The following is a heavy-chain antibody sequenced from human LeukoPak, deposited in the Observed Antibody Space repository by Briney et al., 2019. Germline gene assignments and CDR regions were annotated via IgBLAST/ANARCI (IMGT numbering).Heavy chain of an antibody. D-gene: IGHD5-18*01. J-gene: IGHJ6*02. CDR1: GYTFSSYG. Sequence: GASVKVSCKASGYTFSSYGISWVRQAPGQGLEWMGWISPYNGNTEYGQKVQGRVTMTTDRPTTTASMELTSLRSDDTAMYYCARVRPPNIVDSVMDYKYCHDMDVWGQGTTVTVSS. CDR3: ARVRPPNIVDSVMDYKYCHDMDV. CDR2: ISPYNGNT. V-gene: IGHV1-18*01.